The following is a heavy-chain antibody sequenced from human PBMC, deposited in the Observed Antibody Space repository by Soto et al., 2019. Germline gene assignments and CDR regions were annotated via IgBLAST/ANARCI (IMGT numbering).Heavy chain of an antibody. Sequence: SETVSLTCTVSGDSISTFYWGWMRQSPGKELEWIGYVYYTGSTNYNPSLKSRVTISVDRSKNQFSLKLTSANAADTAVYYCARGRTVRNYADDSSDYFYFFDYWGQGTQVTVSS. CDR2: VYYTGST. CDR1: GDSISTFY. J-gene: IGHJ4*02. V-gene: IGHV4-59*01. CDR3: ARGRTVRNYADDSSDYFYFFDY. D-gene: IGHD3-22*01.